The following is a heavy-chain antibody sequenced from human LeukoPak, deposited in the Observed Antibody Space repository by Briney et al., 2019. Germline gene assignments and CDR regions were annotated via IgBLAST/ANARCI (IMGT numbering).Heavy chain of an antibody. Sequence: GGSLRLSCAASGFTVSSYSMNWVRQAPGKGLEWEANIRPDGSEKQYVDSVKGRFTISRDNTKNSLYLQMNSLRVEDTAVYYCAKGGYEYDSSGHNYFDYWGQETLVTVSS. CDR1: GFTVSSYS. J-gene: IGHJ4*02. CDR2: IRPDGSEK. CDR3: AKGGYEYDSSGHNYFDY. V-gene: IGHV3-7*01. D-gene: IGHD3-22*01.